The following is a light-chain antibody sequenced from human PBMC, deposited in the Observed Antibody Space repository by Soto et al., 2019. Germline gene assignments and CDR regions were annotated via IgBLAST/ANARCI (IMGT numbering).Light chain of an antibody. CDR3: SSYTSSSTYA. J-gene: IGLJ1*01. Sequence: QSALTQPASVSGSPGQSITISCTGTSSDVGGYNSVSWYQQHPGKAPKLMIYNVSNRPSGVSNRFSGSKSGNMASLTISGLQAEDEADYYCSSYTSSSTYAFGTGTKVTVL. V-gene: IGLV2-14*01. CDR2: NVS. CDR1: SSDVGGYNS.